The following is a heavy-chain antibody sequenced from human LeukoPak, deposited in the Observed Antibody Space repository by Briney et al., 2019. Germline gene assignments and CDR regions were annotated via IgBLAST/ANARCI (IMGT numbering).Heavy chain of an antibody. CDR3: ARGRPGPGY. V-gene: IGHV3-21*05. J-gene: IGHJ4*02. D-gene: IGHD2-2*01. Sequence: GGSLRLSCAASGFTFGTYSMNWVRQAPGKGLEWIAYIRGSGNDIYYADSVKGRFTISRDNAKNSLYLQMNSLRAEDTAVYYCARGRPGPGYWGQGTLVTVSS. CDR2: IRGSGNDI. CDR1: GFTFGTYS.